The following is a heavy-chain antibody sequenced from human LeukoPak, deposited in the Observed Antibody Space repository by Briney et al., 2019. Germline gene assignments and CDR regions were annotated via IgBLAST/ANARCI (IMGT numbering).Heavy chain of an antibody. CDR3: ASTSEGYSYGYSLDY. CDR2: IRYDGSNK. V-gene: IGHV3-30*02. D-gene: IGHD5-18*01. J-gene: IGHJ4*02. Sequence: GGSLRLSCAASGFTFSSYGMHWVRQAPGKGLEWVAFIRYDGSNKYYADSVKGRFTISRDNSKNTLYLQMNSLRAEDTAVYYCASTSEGYSYGYSLDYWGQGTLVTVSS. CDR1: GFTFSSYG.